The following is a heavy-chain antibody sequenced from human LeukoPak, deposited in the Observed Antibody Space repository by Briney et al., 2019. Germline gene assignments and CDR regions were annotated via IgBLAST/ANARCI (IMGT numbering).Heavy chain of an antibody. CDR2: ISRSGGNT. D-gene: IGHD4-23*01. CDR3: AKDPGGNDGYNWFDP. J-gene: IGHJ5*02. Sequence: GGSLRLSCAASGFTFSSFGMTWVRQAPGKGLEWVSLISRSGGNTYYADSVKGRFTISRDNSKNTLYLQMNSLRAEDTAVYYCAKDPGGNDGYNWFDPWGQGTLVTVSS. CDR1: GFTFSSFG. V-gene: IGHV3-23*01.